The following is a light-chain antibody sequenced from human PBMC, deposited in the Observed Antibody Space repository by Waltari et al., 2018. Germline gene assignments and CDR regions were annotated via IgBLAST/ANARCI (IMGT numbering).Light chain of an antibody. V-gene: IGLV1-44*01. CDR1: SSNLGSNT. Sequence: QSVLIQPPSASGTPGPRVTVPCSRSSSNLGSNTVHWYQHLQGTAPKLLIHSPHPRPSGVPDRFSGSKSGTSASLAISGLQSEDEADYYCEAWDDSLNVVVFGGGTKLTVL. CDR2: SPH. J-gene: IGLJ2*01. CDR3: EAWDDSLNVVV.